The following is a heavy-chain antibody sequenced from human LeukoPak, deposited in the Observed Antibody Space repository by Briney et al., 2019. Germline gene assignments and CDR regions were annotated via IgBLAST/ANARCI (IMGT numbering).Heavy chain of an antibody. J-gene: IGHJ4*02. D-gene: IGHD3-22*01. Sequence: GGSLRFSCAASGFTFSSYAMSWVRQAPGKGLEWVSAISGSGGSTYYADSVKGRFTISRDNSKNTLYLQMNSLRAEDTAVYYCARGATYYDSSGYYRSEYYFDYWGQGTLVTVSS. V-gene: IGHV3-23*01. CDR2: ISGSGGST. CDR3: ARGATYYDSSGYYRSEYYFDY. CDR1: GFTFSSYA.